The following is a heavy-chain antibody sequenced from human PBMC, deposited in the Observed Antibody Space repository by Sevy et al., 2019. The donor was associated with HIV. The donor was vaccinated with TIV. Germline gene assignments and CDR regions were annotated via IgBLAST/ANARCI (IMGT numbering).Heavy chain of an antibody. J-gene: IGHJ4*02. Sequence: ASVKVSCKASGYTFTSFGISWVRQAPGQGPEWMAWTSAYNGHTNYAQTFQGRVTMTQDISTSTVYMELRSLRSDDTAIYYCTRDLGSSPASFFDYWGQGTLVTVSS. V-gene: IGHV1-18*04. CDR2: TSAYNGHT. CDR3: TRDLGSSPASFFDY. D-gene: IGHD6-19*01. CDR1: GYTFTSFG.